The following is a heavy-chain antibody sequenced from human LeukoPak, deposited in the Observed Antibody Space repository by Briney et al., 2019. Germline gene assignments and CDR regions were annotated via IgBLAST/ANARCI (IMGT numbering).Heavy chain of an antibody. Sequence: SETLSLTCTVSGGSISSYYWSWIRQPAGEGLEWIGRVYSTGSTYYNPSLKSRVTMSVDTSKNQFSLKLTSVTAADTALYYCARDRHSSTPYGMDVWGQGTTVTVSS. J-gene: IGHJ6*02. CDR3: ARDRHSSTPYGMDV. CDR1: GGSISSYY. D-gene: IGHD6-13*01. CDR2: VYSTGST. V-gene: IGHV4-4*07.